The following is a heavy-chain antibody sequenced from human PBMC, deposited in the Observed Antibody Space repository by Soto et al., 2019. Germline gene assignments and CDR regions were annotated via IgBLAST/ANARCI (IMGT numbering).Heavy chain of an antibody. CDR2: ISASSGNT. Sequence: QVQLVQSGAEVKKPEASVKVSCKASGYTFTSDGISWVRQAPRQGLEWMGWISASSGNTNYAQKLQGRVTMTTDTSTSTAYMELRSLRSDDTAVYYCARDSQYWYFDLWGRGTLVTVSS. V-gene: IGHV1-18*01. CDR1: GYTFTSDG. CDR3: ARDSQYWYFDL. J-gene: IGHJ2*01.